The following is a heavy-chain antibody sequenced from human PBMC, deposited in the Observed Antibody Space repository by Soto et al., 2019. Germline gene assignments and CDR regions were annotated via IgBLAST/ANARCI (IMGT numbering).Heavy chain of an antibody. D-gene: IGHD6-13*01. CDR1: GYTFTSHA. CDR3: ARDGIAAAGTSWFDP. Sequence: ASVKLSCKASGYTFTSHAMHWVRQAPGQRLEWMGWINAGNGNTKYSQKFQGRVTITTDTSASTAYMELSSLRSEDTAVYYCARDGIAAAGTSWFDPWGQGTLVTVSS. CDR2: INAGNGNT. V-gene: IGHV1-3*01. J-gene: IGHJ5*02.